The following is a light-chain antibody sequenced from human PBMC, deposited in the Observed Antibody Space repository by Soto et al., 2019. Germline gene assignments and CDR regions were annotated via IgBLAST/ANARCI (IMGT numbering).Light chain of an antibody. CDR1: QDIRNE. Sequence: DFQMTQSPPSLSASVGDRVTITCRASQDIRNELAWYQQKPGKVPKLLIYAASTLESGVPSRFTGGGYGTEVTLTISSLQPEDVATYYCQRYNIAPWTFGQGTKVDIK. J-gene: IGKJ1*01. CDR3: QRYNIAPWT. CDR2: AAS. V-gene: IGKV1-27*01.